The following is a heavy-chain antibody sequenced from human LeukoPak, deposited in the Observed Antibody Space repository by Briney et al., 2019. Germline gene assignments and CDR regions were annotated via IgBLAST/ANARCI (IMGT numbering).Heavy chain of an antibody. Sequence: PGGSLRLSCAATGFTFSSYEMNWVRQAPGKGLEWVSSISSSGANIYYADSVKGRFTISRDTAKNSLYLQMNSLRAEDTAVYYCARGIVSADAVRCPLDAWGQGTLVTVSS. CDR3: ARGIVSADAVRCPLDA. D-gene: IGHD2-15*01. J-gene: IGHJ4*03. V-gene: IGHV3-48*03. CDR2: ISSSGANI. CDR1: GFTFSSYE.